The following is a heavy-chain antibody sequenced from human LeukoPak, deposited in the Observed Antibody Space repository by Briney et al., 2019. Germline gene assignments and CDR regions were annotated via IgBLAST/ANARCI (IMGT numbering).Heavy chain of an antibody. Sequence: GGSLRLSCAASGFTFSSNWMHWVRHAPGKGLVWVSRINEDGSTTNYADSVKGRSTIFRDNAKNTLYLQMNSLRAEDTAVYFCARVSSGYYLDYWGQGTLVTVSS. CDR2: INEDGSTT. D-gene: IGHD3-22*01. J-gene: IGHJ4*02. CDR1: GFTFSSNW. CDR3: ARVSSGYYLDY. V-gene: IGHV3-74*01.